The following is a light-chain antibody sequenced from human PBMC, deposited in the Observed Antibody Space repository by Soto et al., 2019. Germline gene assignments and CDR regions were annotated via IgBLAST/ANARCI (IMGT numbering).Light chain of an antibody. Sequence: QSVLTQPASVSGSPGQSITISCTGTSGDIGGYNYVSWYQQYPGKAPKLMIYDVSNRPSGVSDRFSGSKSGNTASLTISGLQAEDEADYYCSSYTSSSNPYVFGTGTKVTVL. CDR2: DVS. V-gene: IGLV2-14*01. CDR3: SSYTSSSNPYV. J-gene: IGLJ1*01. CDR1: SGDIGGYNY.